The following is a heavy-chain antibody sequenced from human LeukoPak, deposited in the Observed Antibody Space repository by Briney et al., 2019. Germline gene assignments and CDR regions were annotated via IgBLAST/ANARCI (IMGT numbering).Heavy chain of an antibody. Sequence: GGSLRLSCAVSGFTFSTYAMSWVRQAPGKGLEWVSAISGSGGSTYYADSVKGRFTISRDNSKNTLYLQMNSLRAEDTAVYYCAKDRLVVVAATPFDYWGQGTLVTVSS. CDR1: GFTFSTYA. V-gene: IGHV3-23*01. J-gene: IGHJ4*02. CDR2: ISGSGGST. D-gene: IGHD2-15*01. CDR3: AKDRLVVVAATPFDY.